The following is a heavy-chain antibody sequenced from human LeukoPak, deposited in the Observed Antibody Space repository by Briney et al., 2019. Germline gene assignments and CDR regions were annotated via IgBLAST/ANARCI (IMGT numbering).Heavy chain of an antibody. J-gene: IGHJ4*02. D-gene: IGHD4-17*01. V-gene: IGHV4-34*01. Sequence: SETLSLTCAGSGGSFSGYYWTWIRQPPGKGLEWIGEINHSGSANYNPSLMSRVTISLDTSKNHFSLNLSSVTAADTAVYYCARGQGTVTTHWGQGTLVTVSS. CDR3: ARGQGTVTTH. CDR1: GGSFSGYY. CDR2: INHSGSA.